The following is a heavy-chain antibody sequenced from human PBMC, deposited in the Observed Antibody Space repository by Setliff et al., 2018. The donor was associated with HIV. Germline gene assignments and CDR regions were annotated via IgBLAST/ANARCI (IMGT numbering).Heavy chain of an antibody. D-gene: IGHD1-7*01. V-gene: IGHV3-30*02. J-gene: IGHJ3*02. Sequence: GESLTISCAASGFTFSAHGMHWVRQAPGKGLEWVAFINYDVSYEYYADSVKGRVTISRDNSKNTVDLQMNSLRPEDTAVYYCAKDGDYANWDYDAFDIWGQGTLVTVSS. CDR1: GFTFSAHG. CDR2: INYDVSYE. CDR3: AKDGDYANWDYDAFDI.